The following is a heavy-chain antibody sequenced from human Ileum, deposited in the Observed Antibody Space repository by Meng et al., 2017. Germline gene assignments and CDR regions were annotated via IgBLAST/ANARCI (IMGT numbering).Heavy chain of an antibody. D-gene: IGHD3-3*01. Sequence: QVQLQQSGPGLVKPSHTLSLTCAVSGGSVSSNIAAWNWIRQSPLRGLEWLGRTYYRSKWYSEYAVSVKSRISITPDTSKNQFSLQMNSVTPEDTAVYYCASGSGSLDYWGPGTLVTVSS. J-gene: IGHJ4*02. CDR1: GGSVSSNIAA. CDR2: TYYRSKWYS. V-gene: IGHV6-1*01. CDR3: ASGSGSLDY.